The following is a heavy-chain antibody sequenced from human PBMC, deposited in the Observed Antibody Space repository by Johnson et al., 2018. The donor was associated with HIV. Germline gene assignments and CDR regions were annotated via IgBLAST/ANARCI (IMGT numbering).Heavy chain of an antibody. Sequence: VQLVESGGGLVQPGGSLRLSCAASGFTFSSYDMHWVRQATGKGLEWVSAIGTAGDTYYPGSVKGRFTISRENAKNTLYLQMNSLRAEDTAVYYCARACRDGYTCDAFDILGQGTMVTVSS. CDR1: GFTFSSYD. CDR3: ARACRDGYTCDAFDI. CDR2: IGTAGDT. V-gene: IGHV3-13*01. D-gene: IGHD5-24*01. J-gene: IGHJ3*02.